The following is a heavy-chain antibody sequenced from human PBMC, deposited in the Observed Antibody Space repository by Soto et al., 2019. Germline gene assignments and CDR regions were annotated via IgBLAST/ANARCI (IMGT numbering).Heavy chain of an antibody. CDR3: AHMGPPYCTNCARGWGLDAFDM. CDR2: IYGDDDK. V-gene: IGHV2-5*02. CDR1: SFSLTTSKVG. D-gene: IGHD2-8*01. J-gene: IGHJ3*02. Sequence: QITLKESGPTLVRPTQTLTLTCTFSSFSLTTSKVGVAWIRQPPGKALEWLALIYGDDDKLYNPSLNNRLTIAKDTSKSHVVLTMTNMDPVDTATYFCAHMGPPYCTNCARGWGLDAFDMWGQGTMVTVSS.